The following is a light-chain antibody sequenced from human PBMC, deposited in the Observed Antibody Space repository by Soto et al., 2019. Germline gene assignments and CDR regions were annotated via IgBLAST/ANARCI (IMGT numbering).Light chain of an antibody. V-gene: IGKV3-20*01. CDR2: GAS. CDR1: QSFSSTY. J-gene: IGKJ2*01. Sequence: EIVLTQSPGTLSLSPGERATLSCRASQSFSSTYLAWYQQKPGQAPRLLIYGASIRATSVPDRFSGSGSGTDFTLTISRLEPEDFAVYYCQQYGSSPYTFGQGTKLEIK. CDR3: QQYGSSPYT.